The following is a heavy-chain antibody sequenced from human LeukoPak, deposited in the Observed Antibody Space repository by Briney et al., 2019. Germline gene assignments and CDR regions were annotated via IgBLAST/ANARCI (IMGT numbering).Heavy chain of an antibody. J-gene: IGHJ4*02. CDR2: IRYDGSNK. CDR1: GFTFSSYA. V-gene: IGHV3-30*02. Sequence: GGSLRLSCAASGFTFSSYAMHWVRQAPGKGLEWVAFIRYDGSNKYYADSVKGRFTIPRDNPKNTLYLQMNSLRAEDTAVYYCAKSGAPLYYFDYWGQGTLVTVSS. CDR3: AKSGAPLYYFDY.